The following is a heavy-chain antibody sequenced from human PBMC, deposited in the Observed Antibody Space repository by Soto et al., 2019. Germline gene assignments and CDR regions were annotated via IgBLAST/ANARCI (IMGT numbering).Heavy chain of an antibody. V-gene: IGHV4-30-4*01. Sequence: QVQLQESGPGLVKPSQTLSLTCTVSAGSISSGDYYWSWMRQTPGKGLEWIGYIYHNGITDYNPSLKSRVTRSQGTSKNQFSLKVTSVSASDTAVYYCATLPADVRIREGGNFDYWGQGTLVTVSS. J-gene: IGHJ4*02. D-gene: IGHD3-16*01. CDR1: AGSISSGDYY. CDR3: ATLPADVRIREGGNFDY. CDR2: IYHNGIT.